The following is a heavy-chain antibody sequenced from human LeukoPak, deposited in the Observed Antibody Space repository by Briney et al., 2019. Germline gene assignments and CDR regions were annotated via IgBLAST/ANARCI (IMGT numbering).Heavy chain of an antibody. J-gene: IGHJ4*02. D-gene: IGHD3-22*01. CDR3: SSTLTYYYDSSGYPLDY. CDR1: GGSISSGSYC. V-gene: IGHV4-61*02. CDR2: IYTSGRT. Sequence: SQTLSLTCTVSGGSISSGSYCWSWIRPPAGKGLDWIGRIYTSGRTNYNPSRKSRVTISVDTSKNQFSLKLSSVTAADTAVYYCSSTLTYYYDSSGYPLDYWGEGALVTVSS.